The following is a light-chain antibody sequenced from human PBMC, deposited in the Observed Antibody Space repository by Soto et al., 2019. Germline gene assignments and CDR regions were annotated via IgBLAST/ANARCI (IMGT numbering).Light chain of an antibody. J-gene: IGLJ1*01. V-gene: IGLV2-14*01. Sequence: QSALTQPASVSGSPGQSITISCTGSSSDVGGYNYVSWYQQYPGKAPKLMIYEVSNRPSGVSSRFSGSKSGNTASLTISGLQAEDEADYYCSSYTTSSTYVFGTGTKLPS. CDR1: SSDVGGYNY. CDR3: SSYTTSSTYV. CDR2: EVS.